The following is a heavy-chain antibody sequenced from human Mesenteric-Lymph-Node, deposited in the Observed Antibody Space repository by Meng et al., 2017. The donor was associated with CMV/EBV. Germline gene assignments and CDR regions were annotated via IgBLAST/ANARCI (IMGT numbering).Heavy chain of an antibody. CDR1: GFTFSSYA. CDR3: GKGSRSTSWYYFDY. D-gene: IGHD6-13*01. CDR2: FSGSGDST. V-gene: IGHV3-23*01. Sequence: ESLKISCAASGFTFSSYAMSWVRQAPGKGLEWVSGFSGSGDSTFYADSVKGRFTISRDNSKNTLYLQMNSLRTEDTAIYYCGKGSRSTSWYYFDYWGQGTLVTVSS. J-gene: IGHJ4*02.